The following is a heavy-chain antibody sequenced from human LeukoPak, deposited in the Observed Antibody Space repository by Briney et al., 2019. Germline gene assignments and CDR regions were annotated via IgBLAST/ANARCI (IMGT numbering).Heavy chain of an antibody. CDR3: AREENTMIVDDAFDI. J-gene: IGHJ3*02. CDR1: GFTVSSNY. D-gene: IGHD3-22*01. CDR2: IYSGGST. V-gene: IGHV3-66*01. Sequence: GGSLRLSCAASGFTVSSNYMSWVRQAPGKGLEWVSVIYSGGSTYYADSVKGRFTISRDNAKNSLYLQMNSLRDEDTAVYYCAREENTMIVDDAFDIWGQGTMVTVSS.